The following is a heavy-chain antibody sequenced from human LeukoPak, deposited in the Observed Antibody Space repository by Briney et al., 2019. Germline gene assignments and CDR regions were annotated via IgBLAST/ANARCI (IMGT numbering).Heavy chain of an antibody. CDR2: ISWNSGSI. V-gene: IGHV3-9*01. CDR3: AKDIGSSWYGSFDY. D-gene: IGHD6-13*01. CDR1: GFTFDDYA. Sequence: GRSLRLSCAASGFTFDDYAMHWVRQAPGKGLEWVSGISWNSGSIGYADSVKGRFTISRDNAKNSPYLQMNTLRAEDTALYYCAKDIGSSWYGSFDYWGQGTLVTVSS. J-gene: IGHJ4*02.